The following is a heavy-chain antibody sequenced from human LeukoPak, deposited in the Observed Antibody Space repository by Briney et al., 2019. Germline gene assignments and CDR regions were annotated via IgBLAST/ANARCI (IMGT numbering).Heavy chain of an antibody. Sequence: GGSLRLSCAAYGFIFSQYSMNWVRQAPGKGLEWVSHIRSSSETFYADSVKGRFTISRDNARNSLYLQMNNLRGEDTAIYYCARDAGNSGYGCDLWGQGTLVTVSS. CDR3: ARDAGNSGYGCDL. CDR1: GFIFSQYS. J-gene: IGHJ5*02. D-gene: IGHD5-12*01. CDR2: IRSSSET. V-gene: IGHV3-48*01.